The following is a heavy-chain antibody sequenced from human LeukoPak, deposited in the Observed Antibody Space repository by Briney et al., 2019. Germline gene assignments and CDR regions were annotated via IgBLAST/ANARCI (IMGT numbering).Heavy chain of an antibody. J-gene: IGHJ2*01. Sequence: PGGSLRLSCAASGFTFSSYGMHWVRQAPGKGLEWVAFIRYDGSNKYYADSVKGRFTISRDNSKNTLYLQMNSLRAEDTAVYYCAKEGVQTPSDWYFDLWGRGTLVTVSS. CDR1: GFTFSSYG. V-gene: IGHV3-30*02. D-gene: IGHD1-26*01. CDR3: AKEGVQTPSDWYFDL. CDR2: IRYDGSNK.